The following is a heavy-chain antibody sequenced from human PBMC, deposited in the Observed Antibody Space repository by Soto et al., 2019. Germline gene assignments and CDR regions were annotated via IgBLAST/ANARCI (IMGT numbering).Heavy chain of an antibody. CDR2: INPNSGGT. D-gene: IGHD3-9*01. CDR3: ARESYYDILTGYFRIAFDF. J-gene: IGHJ3*01. Sequence: QVQLVQSGAEVKKPGASVRVSCMASGYTFIGYYMHWVRQAPGQGLEWMGWINPNSGGTNFAPKFQGRVTMTRDTSISTAHMEMTRLRSDDTAVYYCARESYYDILTGYFRIAFDFWGQWTMVTVSS. V-gene: IGHV1-2*02. CDR1: GYTFIGYY.